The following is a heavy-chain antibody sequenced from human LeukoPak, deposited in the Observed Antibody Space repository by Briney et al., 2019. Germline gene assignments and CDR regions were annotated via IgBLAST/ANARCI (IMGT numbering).Heavy chain of an antibody. CDR2: ISGSGGST. Sequence: GGSLRLSCAASGFTFSSYAMSWVRQAPGKGLEWVSAISGSGGSTYYADSVKGRFTISRDNSKNTLYLQMNSLRAEDTAVYYRAKDEYYDFWSGYYGYYYYYGMDVWGQGTTVTVSS. V-gene: IGHV3-23*01. J-gene: IGHJ6*02. CDR1: GFTFSSYA. D-gene: IGHD3-3*01. CDR3: AKDEYYDFWSGYYGYYYYYGMDV.